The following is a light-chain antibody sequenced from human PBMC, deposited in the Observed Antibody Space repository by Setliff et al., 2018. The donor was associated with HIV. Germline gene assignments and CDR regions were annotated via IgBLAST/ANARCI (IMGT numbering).Light chain of an antibody. V-gene: IGLV2-14*01. Sequence: QSVLTQPASVSGSPGQSITISCTGTSSDVGGYSHVSWYQQHPGKAPKLIIYEVRNRPSGVSNRFSGSKSGNTASLTISGLRAEDEADHYCSSYAITNTLPFGTGTKGTVL. CDR2: EVR. CDR3: SSYAITNTLP. J-gene: IGLJ1*01. CDR1: SSDVGGYSH.